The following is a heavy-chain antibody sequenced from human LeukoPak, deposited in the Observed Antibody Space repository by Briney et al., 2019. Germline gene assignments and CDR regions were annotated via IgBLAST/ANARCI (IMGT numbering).Heavy chain of an antibody. CDR3: AREGEDGYSSYYYYMDV. V-gene: IGHV3-11*01. CDR1: GFTFSDYY. D-gene: IGHD5-24*01. CDR2: ISSSGSTI. Sequence: GGSLRLSCAASGFTFSDYYMSWIRQAPGKGLEWVSYISSSGSTIYYADSVKGRFTISRDNAKNSLYLQMNSLRAEDTAVYYCAREGEDGYSSYYYYMDVWGRGTTVTISS. J-gene: IGHJ6*03.